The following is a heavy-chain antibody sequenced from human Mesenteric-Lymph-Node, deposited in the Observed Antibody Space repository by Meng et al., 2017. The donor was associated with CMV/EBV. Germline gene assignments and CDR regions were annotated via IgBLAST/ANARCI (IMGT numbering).Heavy chain of an antibody. CDR3: AGEKGQGWYNWFDP. J-gene: IGHJ5*02. V-gene: IGHV1-69*05. CDR2: IIPFFGPA. Sequence: ASGGTFSNYAISWLRQAPGQGLEWMGQIIPFFGPANYAQKFQGRLTMTTHESTSTVYMELSSLRSEDTAVYYCAGEKGQGWYNWFDPWGQGTLVTVSS. D-gene: IGHD2-15*01. CDR1: GGTFSNYA.